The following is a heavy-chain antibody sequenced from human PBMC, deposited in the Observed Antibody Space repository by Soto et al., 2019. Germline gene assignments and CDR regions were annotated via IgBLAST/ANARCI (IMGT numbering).Heavy chain of an antibody. J-gene: IGHJ4*02. V-gene: IGHV4-39*01. Sequence: QLQLQESGPGLVKPSETLSLTCTVSGGSISSSSYYWGWIRQPPGKGLEWIGSIYYSGSTYYNPSLKSRDTISVDTSKNQFSRKLSSVTAADTAVYYCARLPGIAVAGNGARYFDYWGQGTLVTVSS. CDR3: ARLPGIAVAGNGARYFDY. D-gene: IGHD6-19*01. CDR2: IYYSGST. CDR1: GGSISSSSYY.